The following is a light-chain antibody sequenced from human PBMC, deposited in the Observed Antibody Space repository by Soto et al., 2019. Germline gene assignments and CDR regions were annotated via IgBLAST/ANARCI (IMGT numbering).Light chain of an antibody. Sequence: EIVMTQSPATLSVSPGERATLSCRASQSVSSNLAWYQQKPGQAPRLLIYGASTRATGIPARFSGSGSGTEFTLTISSLQSEDFAVYYCQQYNNWPPAHTFCQGTKLEIK. CDR3: QQYNNWPPAHT. V-gene: IGKV3-15*01. J-gene: IGKJ2*01. CDR2: GAS. CDR1: QSVSSN.